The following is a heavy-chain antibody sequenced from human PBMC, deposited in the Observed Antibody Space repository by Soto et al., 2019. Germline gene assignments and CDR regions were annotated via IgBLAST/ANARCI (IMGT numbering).Heavy chain of an antibody. CDR1: GFTVSSTY. CDR2: LYSDDST. J-gene: IGHJ5*02. D-gene: IGHD4-4*01. V-gene: IGHV3-53*01. Sequence: EVPLVESGGGLIQPGGSLRLSCAASGFTVSSTYMSWVRQAPGKGLEWVSLLYSDDSTYYADSVKGRFTISSDNSKNTLYLQMHSLRVEDTAVYYCARACSLCNPPNWFDPWGQGTLVTVSS. CDR3: ARACSLCNPPNWFDP.